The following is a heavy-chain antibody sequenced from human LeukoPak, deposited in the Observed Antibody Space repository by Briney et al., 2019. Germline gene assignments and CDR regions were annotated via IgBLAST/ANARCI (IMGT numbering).Heavy chain of an antibody. D-gene: IGHD3-3*01. CDR1: DGSISSGGFS. CDR2: IYDNGRT. V-gene: IGHV4-31*03. CDR3: ARSGYYAFDI. Sequence: PSETLSLTCTVSDGSISSGGFSWSWVRQHPGKGLEWIGYIYDNGRTKYNSSLKSRLTILVDPSNNQFSLKLTSVTAADTAVYYCARSGYYAFDIWGQGTMVTVSS. J-gene: IGHJ3*02.